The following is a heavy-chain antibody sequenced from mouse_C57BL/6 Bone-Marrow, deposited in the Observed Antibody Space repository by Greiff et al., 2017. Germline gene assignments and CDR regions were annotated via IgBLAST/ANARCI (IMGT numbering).Heavy chain of an antibody. CDR3: AREYYGSSSAMDY. D-gene: IGHD1-1*01. CDR2: IWTGGGT. Sequence: QVQLQQSGPGLVAPSQSLSITCTVSGFSLTSYAISWVRQPPGKGLEWLGVIWTGGGTNYNSALKSSLSISKDNSKSQVFLKMNSLQTDDTARYYCAREYYGSSSAMDYWGQGTSVTVSS. CDR1: GFSLTSYA. J-gene: IGHJ4*01. V-gene: IGHV2-9-1*01.